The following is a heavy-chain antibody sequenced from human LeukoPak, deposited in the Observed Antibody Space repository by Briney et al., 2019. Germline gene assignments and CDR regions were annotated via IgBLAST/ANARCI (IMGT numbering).Heavy chain of an antibody. V-gene: IGHV3-53*04. CDR2: IYSGGST. D-gene: IGHD3-10*01. Sequence: QAGGSLRLSCAASGFTVSSNYMSWVRQAPGKGLEWVSVIYSGGSTYHADSVKGRFTISRHNSKNTLYLQMNSLRAEDTAVYYCARDSQGSGWYFDLWGRGTLVIVSS. J-gene: IGHJ2*01. CDR3: ARDSQGSGWYFDL. CDR1: GFTVSSNY.